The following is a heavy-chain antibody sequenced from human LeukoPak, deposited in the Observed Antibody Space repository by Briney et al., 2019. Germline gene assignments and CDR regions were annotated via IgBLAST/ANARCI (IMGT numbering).Heavy chain of an antibody. D-gene: IGHD5-12*01. V-gene: IGHV1-18*01. CDR3: ARIIVATGAFDI. Sequence: GASVKVSCKASGYTFTSYGISWVRQAPGQGLEWMGWISAYNGNTNYAQKLQGRVTMTTNTSTSTAYMELRSLRSDNTAVYYCARIIVATGAFDIWGQGTMVTVSS. CDR1: GYTFTSYG. CDR2: ISAYNGNT. J-gene: IGHJ3*02.